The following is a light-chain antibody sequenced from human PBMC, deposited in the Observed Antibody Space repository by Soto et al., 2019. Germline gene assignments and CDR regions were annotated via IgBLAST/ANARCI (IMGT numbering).Light chain of an antibody. CDR1: QSVSSN. Sequence: EIVMTQSPATLSVSPGERATLSCRASQSVSSNLAWYQQKPGQAPRLLIYGASTRATGIPARFSGSGSGTEFNLTISSLQSEDFAVYYCQRYNNWPPATFGQGTKLEIK. CDR2: GAS. CDR3: QRYNNWPPAT. J-gene: IGKJ2*01. V-gene: IGKV3-15*01.